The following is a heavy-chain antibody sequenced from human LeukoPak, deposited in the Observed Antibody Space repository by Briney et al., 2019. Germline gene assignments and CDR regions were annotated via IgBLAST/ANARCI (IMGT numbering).Heavy chain of an antibody. CDR2: ISSSSSYI. J-gene: IGHJ6*03. CDR1: GFTFSDYY. Sequence: GGSLRLSCAASGFTFSDYYMTWIRQAPGKGLEWVSSISSSSSYIYYADSVKGRFTISRDNAKNSLYLQMNSLRAEDTAVYYCARDNGYDSSGYFGYYMDVWGKGTTVTVSS. D-gene: IGHD3-22*01. CDR3: ARDNGYDSSGYFGYYMDV. V-gene: IGHV3-11*06.